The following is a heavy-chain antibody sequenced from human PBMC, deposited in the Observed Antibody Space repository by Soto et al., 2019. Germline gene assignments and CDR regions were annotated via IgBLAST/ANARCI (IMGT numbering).Heavy chain of an antibody. Sequence: QVQQQESGPGLVKPSQTLSLTCTVSGGSISSGGYYWSWIRQHPGKGLEWIGYIYYSGSTYYNPSLKSRVTISVDTSKNQFSLKLSSVTAADTAVYYCARDRNGDYEADYWGQGTLVTVSS. J-gene: IGHJ4*02. CDR2: IYYSGST. CDR3: ARDRNGDYEADY. CDR1: GGSISSGGYY. D-gene: IGHD4-17*01. V-gene: IGHV4-31*03.